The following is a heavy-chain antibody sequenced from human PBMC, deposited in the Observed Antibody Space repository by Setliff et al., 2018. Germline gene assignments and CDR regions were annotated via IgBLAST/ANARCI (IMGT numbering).Heavy chain of an antibody. Sequence: SGPTLVNPTQTLTLTCTFSGFSLSTSGVGVGWIRQPPGKALEWLTLTYWNDDKRYSPSLKSRLTITKDTSKNQVVLRMTNMDPVGTATYYCARFGEFLGFDYWGQGTVVTVSS. V-gene: IGHV2-5*01. CDR1: GFSLSTSGVG. CDR3: ARFGEFLGFDY. J-gene: IGHJ4*02. D-gene: IGHD3-10*01. CDR2: TYWNDDK.